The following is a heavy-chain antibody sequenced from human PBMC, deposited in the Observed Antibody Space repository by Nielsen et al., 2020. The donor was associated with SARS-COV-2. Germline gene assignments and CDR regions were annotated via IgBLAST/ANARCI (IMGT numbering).Heavy chain of an antibody. CDR3: ARAGELRAFDI. D-gene: IGHD1-26*01. Sequence: ASVKVSCKASGYTFTSYGISGVRQAPGQGLEWMGWISAYNGNTNYAQKLQGRVTMTTDTSKSTAYLELRSLRSDETAVYYCARAGELRAFDIWGQGTMVTVSS. CDR1: GYTFTSYG. J-gene: IGHJ3*02. CDR2: ISAYNGNT. V-gene: IGHV1-18*04.